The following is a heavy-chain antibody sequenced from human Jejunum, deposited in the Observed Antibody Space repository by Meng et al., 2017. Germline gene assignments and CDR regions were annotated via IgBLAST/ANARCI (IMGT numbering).Heavy chain of an antibody. Sequence: LWGAGGGCDQPGRALRLSFAASGFTFSSYAMHWVRQAPGKGLEWVAVISNDGSDKYYADSVKGRFTISRDNSKNTLYLQMNSLRAEDTAVYYCARERGAHYFDYWGQGTLVTVSS. J-gene: IGHJ4*02. CDR3: ARERGAHYFDY. D-gene: IGHD1-26*01. V-gene: IGHV3-30*01. CDR2: ISNDGSDK. CDR1: GFTFSSYA.